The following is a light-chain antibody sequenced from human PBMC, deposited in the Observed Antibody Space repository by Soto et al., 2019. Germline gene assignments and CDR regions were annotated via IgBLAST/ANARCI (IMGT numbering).Light chain of an antibody. J-gene: IGKJ1*01. Sequence: DIVMTQSPLSLPVTPGEPASISCRSSQSRLHSNGYNYLDWYLQKPGQSPQLLIYLGSNRASGVPDRFSGSGSGTDFTLKISRVEAEDVGVYYCMQALQTPPSTFGQGTKVEIK. CDR1: QSRLHSNGYNY. CDR3: MQALQTPPST. CDR2: LGS. V-gene: IGKV2-28*01.